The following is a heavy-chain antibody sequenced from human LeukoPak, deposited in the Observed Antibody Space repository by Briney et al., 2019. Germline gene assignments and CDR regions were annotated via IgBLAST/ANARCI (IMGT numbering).Heavy chain of an antibody. J-gene: IGHJ4*02. CDR1: GFTFSSYE. D-gene: IGHD6-6*01. Sequence: GGSLRLSCAASGFTFSSYEMNWVRQAPGKGLEWVSYISSSGSTIYYADSVKGRFTISRDNAKNSLYLQMNSLRAEDTAVYYCARSVSSSSLGFDYWGQGTLVTVSS. V-gene: IGHV3-48*03. CDR2: ISSSGSTI. CDR3: ARSVSSSSLGFDY.